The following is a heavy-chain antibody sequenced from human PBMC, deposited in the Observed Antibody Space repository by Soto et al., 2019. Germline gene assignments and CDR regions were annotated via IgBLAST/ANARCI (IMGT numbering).Heavy chain of an antibody. V-gene: IGHV1-3*01. J-gene: IGHJ4*02. CDR3: ATSSGIWYGGLHF. D-gene: IGHD6-13*01. CDR1: GCSCIINT. Sequence: GCSCIINTMNWVRQAPGQGLEWMGWITAGNGNTKVSQAFQGRVTITSDTSTSTAYMEVTSLRSEDTPVYYCATSSGIWYGGLHFWCQATPVTAS. CDR2: ITAGNGNT.